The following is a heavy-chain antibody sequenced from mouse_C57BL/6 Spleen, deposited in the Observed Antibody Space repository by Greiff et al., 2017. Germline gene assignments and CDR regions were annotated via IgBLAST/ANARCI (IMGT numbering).Heavy chain of an antibody. Sequence: EVQLQQSGAELVRPGASVKLSCTASGFNIKDDYMHWVKQRPEQGLEWIGWIDPENGDTEYASKFQGKATITADTSSNTAYLQLSSLTSEDTAVYYCTTKEDMFTTFHYRGQGTTLSVSS. J-gene: IGHJ2*01. CDR1: GFNIKDDY. D-gene: IGHD2-2*01. CDR2: IDPENGDT. V-gene: IGHV14-4*01. CDR3: TTKEDMFTTFHY.